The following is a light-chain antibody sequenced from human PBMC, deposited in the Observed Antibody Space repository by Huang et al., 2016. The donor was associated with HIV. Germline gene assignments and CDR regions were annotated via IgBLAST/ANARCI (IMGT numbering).Light chain of an antibody. CDR3: QQYYSTPRT. Sequence: DIVMTQSPDSLAVSLGERATINCKSSQSVLYSSNNKNYLAWYQQKPGQPPKLLIYWAYTRDSGVPDRFSGSGSGADFALTISSLQAEDVAVYYCQQYYSTPRTFGQGTKVEI. V-gene: IGKV4-1*01. CDR2: WAY. J-gene: IGKJ1*01. CDR1: QSVLYSSNNKNY.